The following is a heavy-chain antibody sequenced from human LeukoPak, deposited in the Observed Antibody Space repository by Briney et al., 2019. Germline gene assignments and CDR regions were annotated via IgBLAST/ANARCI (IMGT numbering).Heavy chain of an antibody. V-gene: IGHV3-23*01. J-gene: IGHJ4*02. Sequence: PGGSLRLSCAPSGFTFISYAMNWVRQAPGKGLQWVSGISGSGGRTYYADSVKGRFTISRDNSKNMLYLQMNRLGAEDTAVYYCAKPSITDDYFDYWGQGTLVTVSS. CDR2: ISGSGGRT. CDR1: GFTFISYA. CDR3: AKPSITDDYFDY. D-gene: IGHD3-10*01.